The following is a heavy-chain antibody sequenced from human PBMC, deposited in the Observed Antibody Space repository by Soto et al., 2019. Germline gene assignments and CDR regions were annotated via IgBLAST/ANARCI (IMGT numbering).Heavy chain of an antibody. J-gene: IGHJ6*02. D-gene: IGHD2-21*02. CDR3: AFVMTAMDYYYYGMDV. CDR1: GDSVPSGNYY. CDR2: IYYGGST. Sequence: SETLSLTCTVSGDSVPSGNYYWTWIRQPPAKGLEWVGHIYYGGSTNYSPSLKSRVTISLNTPNNQFSLKVTSVTAADTAVYYCAFVMTAMDYYYYGMDVWGQGTTVTSP. V-gene: IGHV4-61*01.